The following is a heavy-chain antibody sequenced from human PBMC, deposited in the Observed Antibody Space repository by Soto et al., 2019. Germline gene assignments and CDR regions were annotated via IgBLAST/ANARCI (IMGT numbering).Heavy chain of an antibody. Sequence: GGSLRLSCAASGFTFSSYAMHWVRQAPGKGLEWVAVISYDGSNKYYADSVKGRFTISRDNSKNTLYLQMNSLRAEDTAVYYCARDMTYYDSWSGYYPYYYYGMDVWGKGTTVTVSS. J-gene: IGHJ6*04. CDR3: ARDMTYYDSWSGYYPYYYYGMDV. CDR1: GFTFSSYA. CDR2: ISYDGSNK. V-gene: IGHV3-30-3*01. D-gene: IGHD3-3*01.